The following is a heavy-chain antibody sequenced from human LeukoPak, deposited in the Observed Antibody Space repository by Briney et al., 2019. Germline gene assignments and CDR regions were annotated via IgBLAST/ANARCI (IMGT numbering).Heavy chain of an antibody. CDR2: ISSSGSSI. Sequence: PGGSLRLSCAASGFTFTSYGMSWIRQAPGKGLEWVSYISSSGSSIYYADSVKGRLTISRDNAKDSLYLQMNSLRAEDTAVYYCARDPGSGYEEHFDYWGQGTLVTVSS. CDR3: ARDPGSGYEEHFDY. J-gene: IGHJ4*02. D-gene: IGHD5-12*01. CDR1: GFTFTSYG. V-gene: IGHV3-11*01.